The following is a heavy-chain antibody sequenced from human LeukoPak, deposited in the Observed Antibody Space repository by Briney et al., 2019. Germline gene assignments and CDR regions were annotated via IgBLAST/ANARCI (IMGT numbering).Heavy chain of an antibody. CDR3: ARVGRFLEWLLSPGGYGMDV. V-gene: IGHV4-34*01. CDR2: INHSGST. Sequence: SETLSLTCAVYGGSFSGYYWSWIRQPPGKGLEWIGEINHSGSTNYNPSLKSRVTISVDTSKNQFSLKLSSVTAADTAVYYCARVGRFLEWLLSPGGYGMDVWGQGTTVTVS. CDR1: GGSFSGYY. J-gene: IGHJ6*02. D-gene: IGHD3-3*01.